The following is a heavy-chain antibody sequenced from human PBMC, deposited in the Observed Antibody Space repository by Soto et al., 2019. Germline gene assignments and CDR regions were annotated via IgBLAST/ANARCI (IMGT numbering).Heavy chain of an antibody. CDR3: TTAVFGDYDFLTGYYKGLY. Sequence: EVQLVESGGGLVKVGGSLRLSCAASGFIFTNAWMNWVRQAPGKGLEWVGRIKSKTDGGTTDYAAPVKGRFTISRDDSKNTLYLQMSSLKTEDTAVYYCTTAVFGDYDFLTGYYKGLYWGQGTLVTVSS. CDR1: GFIFTNAW. CDR2: IKSKTDGGTT. J-gene: IGHJ4*02. D-gene: IGHD3-9*01. V-gene: IGHV3-15*07.